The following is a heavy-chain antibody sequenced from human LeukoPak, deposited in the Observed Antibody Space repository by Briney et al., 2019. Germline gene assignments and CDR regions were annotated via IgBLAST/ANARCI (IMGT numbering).Heavy chain of an antibody. CDR3: AKGGHSNSFNWFDA. D-gene: IGHD6-13*01. Sequence: GRSLRLSCAASGFNFDAYAMHWVRQLPGKGLEWVSGISWDSGGIGYADSVKGRFTISRDNAKNSLNLQMNSLRPEDTALYYCAKGGHSNSFNWFDAWGQGALVTVSS. CDR2: ISWDSGGI. V-gene: IGHV3-9*01. J-gene: IGHJ5*02. CDR1: GFNFDAYA.